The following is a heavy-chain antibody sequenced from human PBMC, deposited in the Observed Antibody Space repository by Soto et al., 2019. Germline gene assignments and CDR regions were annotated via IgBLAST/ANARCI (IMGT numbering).Heavy chain of an antibody. Sequence: QVQLVQSGAEVKKPGASVRVSCKASGYSFTNYDINWVRQASGQGLEWMGWMNPNSGDTGFAQNFQGRVTMTRNNSRSTAYKEQTSLRSEDRAVYYWARVPCEATTRDYWGQGTPVTVS. CDR1: GYSFTNYD. V-gene: IGHV1-8*01. CDR2: MNPNSGDT. J-gene: IGHJ4*02. CDR3: ARVPCEATTRDY. D-gene: IGHD1-1*01.